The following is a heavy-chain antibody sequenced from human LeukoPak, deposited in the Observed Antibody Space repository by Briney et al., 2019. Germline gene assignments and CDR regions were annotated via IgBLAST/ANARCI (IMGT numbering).Heavy chain of an antibody. CDR1: GFTFSSYW. Sequence: GGSLRLSCAASGFTFSSYWMHWVRQAPGKGLVWVSRINSDGSSTSYADSVKGRFTISRDNAKNTLYLQMNSLRAEDTAVYYCAIPYGSGSYYASPPLDYWGQGTLVTVSS. CDR3: AIPYGSGSYYASPPLDY. J-gene: IGHJ4*02. V-gene: IGHV3-74*01. CDR2: INSDGSST. D-gene: IGHD3-10*01.